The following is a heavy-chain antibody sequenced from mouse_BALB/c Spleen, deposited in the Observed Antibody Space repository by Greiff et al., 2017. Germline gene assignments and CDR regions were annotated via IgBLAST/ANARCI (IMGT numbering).Heavy chain of an antibody. Sequence: EVQGVESGTVLARPGASVKMSCKASGYTFTSYWMHWVKQRPGQGLEWIGAIYPGNSDTSYNQKLKGKAKLTAVTSTSTAYMELSSLTNEDSAVYYCTRTYYRYDRFAYWGQGTLVTVSA. CDR2: IYPGNSDT. CDR1: GYTFTSYW. D-gene: IGHD2-14*01. V-gene: IGHV1-5*01. J-gene: IGHJ3*01. CDR3: TRTYYRYDRFAY.